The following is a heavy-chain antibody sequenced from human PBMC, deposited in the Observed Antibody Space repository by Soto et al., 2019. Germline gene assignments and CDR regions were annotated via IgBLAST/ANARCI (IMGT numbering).Heavy chain of an antibody. CDR3: ARVCTGRWFDP. J-gene: IGHJ5*02. V-gene: IGHV1-69*06. CDR1: GGPFSSYA. Sequence: QVQLVQSGAEVKKPGSSVKVSCTASGGPFSSYAINWVRQAPGQGLEWMGVITPMFGAPHYAQKFKGRITITADKWTNAAYMELSSLTSGDTAVYFCARVCTGRWFDPWGQGTLVTVSS. CDR2: ITPMFGAP.